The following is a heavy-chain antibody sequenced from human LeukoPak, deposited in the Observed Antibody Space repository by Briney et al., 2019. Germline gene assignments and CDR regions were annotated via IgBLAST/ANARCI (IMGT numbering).Heavy chain of an antibody. V-gene: IGHV4-34*01. CDR1: GGSFSGYY. J-gene: IGHJ6*03. CDR2: INHSGST. D-gene: IGHD3-3*01. Sequence: SETLSLTCAVYGGSFSGYYWSWIRQPPGKGLEWIGEINHSGSTNYNPSLKSRVTISVDTSKNQFSLKLSSVTAADTAVCYCARGQVVWSGYYTVQGYYMDVWGKGTTVTVSS. CDR3: ARGQVVWSGYYTVQGYYMDV.